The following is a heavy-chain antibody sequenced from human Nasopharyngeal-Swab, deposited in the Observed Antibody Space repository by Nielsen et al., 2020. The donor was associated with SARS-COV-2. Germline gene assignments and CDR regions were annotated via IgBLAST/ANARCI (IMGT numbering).Heavy chain of an antibody. V-gene: IGHV3-15*01. CDR3: TTVEYCSSTSCLFDP. Sequence: GGSLRLSCAASGFTFSNAWMSWVRQAPGKGLEWVGRIKSKTDGGTTDYAAPVKGRFTISGDDSKNTLYLQMNSLKTEDTAVYYCTTVEYCSSTSCLFDPWGQGTLVTVSS. CDR2: IKSKTDGGTT. J-gene: IGHJ5*02. CDR1: GFTFSNAW. D-gene: IGHD2-2*01.